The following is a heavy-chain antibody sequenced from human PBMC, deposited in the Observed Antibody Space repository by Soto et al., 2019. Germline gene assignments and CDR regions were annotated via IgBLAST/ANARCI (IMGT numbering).Heavy chain of an antibody. CDR2: INHTGST. J-gene: IGHJ4*02. CDR3: SRGREIFGAVTPFEY. Sequence: SETLSLTCAVYGAPFSGYYWTWIRQPPGKGLEWIGEINHTGSTKYNPSLKIRVTISLDTSKNQFSLSLRSVTAADTAVYYCSRGREIFGAVTPFEYWGQGTQVTVSS. CDR1: GAPFSGYY. D-gene: IGHD3-3*01. V-gene: IGHV4-34*01.